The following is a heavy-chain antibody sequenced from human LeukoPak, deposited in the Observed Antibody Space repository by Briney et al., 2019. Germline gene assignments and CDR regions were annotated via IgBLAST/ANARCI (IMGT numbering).Heavy chain of an antibody. D-gene: IGHD2-15*01. CDR3: ARYCSGGRCYYGLGAFDI. CDR1: EFTFSSYW. CDR2: IKQDGSEK. J-gene: IGHJ3*02. V-gene: IGHV3-7*01. Sequence: PGGSLRLSCAASEFTFSSYWMSWVRQAPGKGLEWVANIKQDGSEKYYVDSVKGRFTISRDNAKNSLYLQMNSLRAEDTAVYYCARYCSGGRCYYGLGAFDIWGQGTMVTVSS.